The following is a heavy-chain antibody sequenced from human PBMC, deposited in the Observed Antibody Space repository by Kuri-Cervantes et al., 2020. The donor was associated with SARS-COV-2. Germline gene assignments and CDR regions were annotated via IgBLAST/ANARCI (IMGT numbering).Heavy chain of an antibody. CDR2: IYYSGST. D-gene: IGHD1-26*01. CDR1: GGSISSYY. CDR3: ARDPPGSGSYVDY. Sequence: SETLSLTCTVSGGSISSYYWSWIRQPPGKGLEWIGYIYYSGSTNYNPSLKSRVTISVDTSKNQFSLNLRSVTAADTAVYYCARDPPGSGSYVDYWGQGILVTVSS. V-gene: IGHV4-59*01. J-gene: IGHJ4*02.